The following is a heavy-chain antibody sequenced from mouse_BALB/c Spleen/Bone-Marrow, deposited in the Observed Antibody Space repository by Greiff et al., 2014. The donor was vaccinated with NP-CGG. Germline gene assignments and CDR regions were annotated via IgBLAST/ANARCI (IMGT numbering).Heavy chain of an antibody. D-gene: IGHD2-3*01. Sequence: DVKLVESGPELVKPGASVKISCKAPGYTFTDYNMHWVKQSHGKSLEWIGYIYPYNGGTVYKQKFKSKATLTVDNSSSTANMELRSLTSEDSAVYYCARGAAYGYYLGLAYWGQGTLVTVSA. CDR2: IYPYNGGT. CDR1: GYTFTDYN. J-gene: IGHJ3*01. CDR3: ARGAAYGYYLGLAY. V-gene: IGHV1S29*02.